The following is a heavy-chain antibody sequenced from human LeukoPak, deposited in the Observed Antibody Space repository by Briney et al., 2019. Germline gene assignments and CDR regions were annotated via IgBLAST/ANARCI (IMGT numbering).Heavy chain of an antibody. CDR3: ARDLGQYYDTSDNWFDP. D-gene: IGHD3-22*01. CDR1: GFTFSSYW. J-gene: IGHJ5*02. Sequence: GGSLRLSCAASGFTFSSYWMHWVRQAPGKGLVWVSRINSDGSSTSYADSVKGRFTISRDNAKDTLYLQMNSLRAEDTAVYYCARDLGQYYDTSDNWFDPWGQGTLVTVSS. CDR2: INSDGSST. V-gene: IGHV3-74*01.